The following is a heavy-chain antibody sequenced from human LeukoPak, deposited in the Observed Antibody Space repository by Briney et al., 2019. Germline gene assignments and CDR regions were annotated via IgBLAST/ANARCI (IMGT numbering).Heavy chain of an antibody. CDR1: GYSFTSSW. Sequence: KISCKGSGYSFTSSWIGWVRQFPGKGLGWMGIIYPGDSDTRYGPSFQGQVTISADKSISTAYLQWSSLKASDTAMYYCAKSSTVVCLVDYWGQGALVTVSS. D-gene: IGHD4-23*01. CDR2: IYPGDSDT. CDR3: AKSSTVVCLVDY. V-gene: IGHV5-51*01. J-gene: IGHJ4*02.